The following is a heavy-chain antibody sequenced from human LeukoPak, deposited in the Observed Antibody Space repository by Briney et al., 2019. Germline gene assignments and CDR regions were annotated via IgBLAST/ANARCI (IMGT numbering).Heavy chain of an antibody. V-gene: IGHV4-31*03. CDR2: ISYSGST. CDR1: GGSISSGGYY. J-gene: IGHJ4*02. D-gene: IGHD4-17*01. CDR3: ARDRRLQRGDYIFDY. Sequence: SQTLSLTCIVSGGSISSGGYYWNWIRQHPGKGLEWIGYISYSGSTYYNPSLESRVTISLDTSKNQFSLKLSSVTAADTAVYYCARDRRLQRGDYIFDYWGQGTLVTVSS.